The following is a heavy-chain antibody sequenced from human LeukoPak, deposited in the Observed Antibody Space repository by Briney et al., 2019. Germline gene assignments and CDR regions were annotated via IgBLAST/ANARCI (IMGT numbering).Heavy chain of an antibody. CDR1: GFTFSRYA. CDR3: AKKTWDNSNWHYFDY. V-gene: IGHV3-23*01. Sequence: PGGSLRLSCAASGFTFSRYAMSWVRQAPGKGLEWVSSITSSGVGTYYADSVKGRFTVSRDNSKNTLYLQMNGLRAEDTAVYYCAKKTWDNSNWHYFDYWGQGTLVTVSS. CDR2: ITSSGVGT. J-gene: IGHJ4*02. D-gene: IGHD4-11*01.